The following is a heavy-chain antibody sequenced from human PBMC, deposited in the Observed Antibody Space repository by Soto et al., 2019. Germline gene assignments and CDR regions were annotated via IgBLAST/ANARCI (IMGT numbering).Heavy chain of an antibody. V-gene: IGHV3-23*01. D-gene: IGHD3-22*01. CDR3: AKEGRYYYEKRPFDY. CDR2: ISGSGGST. J-gene: IGHJ4*02. Sequence: GGSLRLSCAASGFTFSSYARSWVRQAPGKGLEWVSAISGSGGSTYYADSVKGRFTISRDNSKNTLYLQMNSLRAEDTAVYYCAKEGRYYYEKRPFDYWGQGTLVTVSS. CDR1: GFTFSSYA.